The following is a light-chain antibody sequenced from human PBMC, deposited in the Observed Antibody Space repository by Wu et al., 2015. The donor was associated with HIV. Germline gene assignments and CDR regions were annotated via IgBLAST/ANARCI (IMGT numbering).Light chain of an antibody. J-gene: IGKJ5*01. CDR3: QQRSDWPIT. CDR1: QNVPGD. V-gene: IGKV3-11*01. Sequence: DIVMTQSPVTLSLSPGERVTLSCRASQNVPGDVAWYQQKPGKAPKLLIYDASTLQSGIPSRFSGSGSGTDFTLTISSLEPEDFGIYHCQQRSDWPITFGPGTRLDIK. CDR2: DAS.